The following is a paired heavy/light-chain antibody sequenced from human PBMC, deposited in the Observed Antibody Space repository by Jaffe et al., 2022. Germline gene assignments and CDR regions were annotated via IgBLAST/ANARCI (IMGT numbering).Heavy chain of an antibody. CDR1: GYTFTSYA. J-gene: IGHJ4*02. CDR3: ARPSSYPFIAAGNDFDY. V-gene: IGHV7-4-1*02. Sequence: QVQLVQSGSELKKPGASVKVSCKASGYTFTSYAMNWVRQAPGQGLEWMGWINTNTGNPTYAQGFTGRFVFSLDTSVSTAYLQISSLKAEDTAVYYCARPSSYPFIAAGNDFDYWGQGTLVTVSS. D-gene: IGHD6-13*01. CDR2: INTNTGNP.
Light chain of an antibody. J-gene: IGKJ2*01. V-gene: IGKV3-20*01. CDR2: GAS. CDR1: QSVSSSY. Sequence: EIVLTQSPGTLSLSPGERATLSCRASQSVSSSYLAWYQQKPGQAPRLLIYGASSRATGIPDRFSGSGSGTDFTLTISRLEPEDFAVYYCQQYGSSRYTFGQGTKLEIK. CDR3: QQYGSSRYT.